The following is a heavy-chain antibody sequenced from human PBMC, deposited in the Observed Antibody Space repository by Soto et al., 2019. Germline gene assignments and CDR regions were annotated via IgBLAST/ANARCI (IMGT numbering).Heavy chain of an antibody. Sequence: GGSLRLSCAASGFTFSSYSMNWVRQAPGKGLEWVSYISSSSSTIYYADSVKGRFTISRDNAKNSLYLQMNSLRAEDTAVYYCARRDGVPDAEYFQHWGQGTLVTVSS. CDR1: GFTFSSYS. CDR2: ISSSSSTI. D-gene: IGHD4-17*01. J-gene: IGHJ1*01. V-gene: IGHV3-48*01. CDR3: ARRDGVPDAEYFQH.